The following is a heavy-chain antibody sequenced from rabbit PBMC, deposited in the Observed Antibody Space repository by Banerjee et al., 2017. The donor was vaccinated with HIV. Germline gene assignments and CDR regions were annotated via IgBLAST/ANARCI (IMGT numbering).Heavy chain of an antibody. Sequence: WVRQAPGKGLEWIGCIYAGSSDSTYYASWAKGRFTISKTSSTTVTLQMTSLTAADTATYFCARGDGDSSWNFNLWGQGTLVTVS. CDR3: ARGDGDSSWNFNL. D-gene: IGHD8-1*01. V-gene: IGHV1S40*01. J-gene: IGHJ4*01. CDR2: IYAGSSDST.